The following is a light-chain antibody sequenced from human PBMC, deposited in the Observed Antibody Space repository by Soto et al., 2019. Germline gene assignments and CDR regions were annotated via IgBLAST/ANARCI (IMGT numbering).Light chain of an antibody. CDR1: QTVNNNY. Sequence: EIVLTQPPGPLSVSPGDRVTLSCRASQTVNNNYLAWYQQKPGQAPRLLIYGASTPATGTPARFSGSGSGTHFTLTVSRLEPEDFAVYYCQQYGGSAPWTFGPGTNVDIK. CDR2: GAS. CDR3: QQYGGSAPWT. J-gene: IGKJ1*01. V-gene: IGKV3-20*01.